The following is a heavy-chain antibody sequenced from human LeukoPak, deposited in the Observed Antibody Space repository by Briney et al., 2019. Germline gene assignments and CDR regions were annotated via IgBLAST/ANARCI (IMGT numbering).Heavy chain of an antibody. CDR1: GFTFSSYA. J-gene: IGHJ4*02. CDR3: TKPYTLVHVGYNSTWHYFAD. Sequence: GGSLRLSCAASGFTFSSYAMHWVRQAPGKGLEWVAVISYDGSNKYYTDSVKGRFTISRDNSKNTLYLQMNRLRAEDTAVYFCTKPYTLVHVGYNSTWHYFADWGQGTLVIVPS. CDR2: ISYDGSNK. D-gene: IGHD6-13*01. V-gene: IGHV3-30*04.